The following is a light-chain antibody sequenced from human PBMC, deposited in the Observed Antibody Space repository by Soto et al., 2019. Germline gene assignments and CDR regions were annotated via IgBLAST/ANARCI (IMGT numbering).Light chain of an antibody. V-gene: IGKV3-20*01. CDR3: QQYSSSPLT. CDR2: DAS. J-gene: IGKJ4*01. CDR1: QSVRSNY. Sequence: EIGLTQSPGTLSLSPGERATLSCRASQSVRSNYLAWYQQKPGQAPRFLIYDASSRATGIPDRFSGSGSGTDFTLTISRLEPEDFAVYYCQQYSSSPLTFGGGTKV.